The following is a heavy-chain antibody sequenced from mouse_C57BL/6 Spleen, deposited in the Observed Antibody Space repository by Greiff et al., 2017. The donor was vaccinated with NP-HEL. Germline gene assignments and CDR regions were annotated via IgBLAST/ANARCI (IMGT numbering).Heavy chain of an antibody. D-gene: IGHD1-1*01. CDR3: ARDGECGTTVVEDYFDY. V-gene: IGHV1-42*01. CDR1: GYSFTGYY. CDR2: INPSTGGT. Sequence: VQLQQSGPELVKPGASVKISCKASGYSFTGYYMNWVKQSPEKSLEWIGEINPSTGGTTYNQKFKAKATLTVDKSSSTAYMQRKSLTSEDSAVYYGARDGECGTTVVEDYFDYWGQGTTLTVSA. J-gene: IGHJ2*01.